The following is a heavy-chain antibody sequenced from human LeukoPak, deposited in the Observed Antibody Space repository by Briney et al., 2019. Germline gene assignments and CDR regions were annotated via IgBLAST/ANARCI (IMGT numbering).Heavy chain of an antibody. J-gene: IGHJ4*02. CDR1: GYTFTSYD. Sequence: ASVKVSCKASGYTFTSYDINWVRQATGQGLEWMGWMNPNSGNTGYAQKFQGRVTITRNTSISTAYMELSSLRSEDTAVYYCARAKRGYSGYVSDYWGQGTLVTVSS. CDR3: ARAKRGYSGYVSDY. CDR2: MNPNSGNT. D-gene: IGHD5-12*01. V-gene: IGHV1-8*03.